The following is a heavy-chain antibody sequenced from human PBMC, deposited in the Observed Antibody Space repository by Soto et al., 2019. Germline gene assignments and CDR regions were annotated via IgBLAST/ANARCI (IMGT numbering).Heavy chain of an antibody. CDR3: ARDPDSSGWYRFDY. V-gene: IGHV3-30*04. J-gene: IGHJ4*02. Sequence: LRLSCAASGFTFSSYAMHWVRQAPGKGLEWVAVISDDRSNKYYADSVKGRFTISRDNSKNTLYLQMNSLRAEDTAVYYCARDPDSSGWYRFDYWGRGTLVTVSS. CDR1: GFTFSSYA. D-gene: IGHD6-19*01. CDR2: ISDDRSNK.